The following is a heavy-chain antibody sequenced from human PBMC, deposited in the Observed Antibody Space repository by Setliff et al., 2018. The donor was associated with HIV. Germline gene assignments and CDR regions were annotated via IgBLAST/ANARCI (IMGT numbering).Heavy chain of an antibody. CDR2: IIGSGATT. CDR3: ARYGIVGAGDYLDH. V-gene: IGHV3-23*01. J-gene: IGHJ4*02. CDR1: GFTFSNYA. Sequence: PGGSLRLSCAASGFTFSNYAMSWVRQAPGQGLEWVSAIIGSGATTYYADSVKGRFTMSRDNSKNTLSLQMNSLTAEDTAVYYCARYGIVGAGDYLDHWGQGTLVTVSS. D-gene: IGHD1-26*01.